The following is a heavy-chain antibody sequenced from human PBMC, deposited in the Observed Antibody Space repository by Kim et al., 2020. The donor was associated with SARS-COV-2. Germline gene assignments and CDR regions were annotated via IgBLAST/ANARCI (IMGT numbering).Heavy chain of an antibody. CDR2: STI. Sequence: STIYYAVSVKGRFTISRDNAKNSLYLHMNSLSAVDTAVYYCARSSPGMDVWGQGTTVTVSS. D-gene: IGHD3-10*01. V-gene: IGHV3-48*01. J-gene: IGHJ6*02. CDR3: ARSSPGMDV.